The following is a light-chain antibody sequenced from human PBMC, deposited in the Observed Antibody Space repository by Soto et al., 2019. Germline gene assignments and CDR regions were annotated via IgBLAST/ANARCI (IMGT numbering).Light chain of an antibody. CDR3: QQRSNWPIT. CDR1: QSVSSY. J-gene: IGKJ3*01. Sequence: EIVLTQSPATLSLSPGERATLSCRASQSVSSYLAWYQQKPGQAPRLLIYDASNRATGIPARFSGSGSGKDFTLTISSLEPEDFAVYYCQQRSNWPITFGPGTKVDIK. V-gene: IGKV3-11*01. CDR2: DAS.